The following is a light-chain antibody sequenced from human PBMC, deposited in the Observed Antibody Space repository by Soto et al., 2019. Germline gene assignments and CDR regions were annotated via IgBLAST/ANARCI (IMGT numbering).Light chain of an antibody. CDR3: CSYTSSNTLV. J-gene: IGLJ7*01. CDR1: SSDIGGDKY. V-gene: IGLV2-14*01. Sequence: QSALTQPASVSGSPGQSITVSCTGTSSDIGGDKYVSWYQHQSGKAPKLIMYEVSNRPSGVSDRFSGSKSGNTASLTISGLQTEDEADYYCCSYTSSNTLVFGGGTQLTVL. CDR2: EVS.